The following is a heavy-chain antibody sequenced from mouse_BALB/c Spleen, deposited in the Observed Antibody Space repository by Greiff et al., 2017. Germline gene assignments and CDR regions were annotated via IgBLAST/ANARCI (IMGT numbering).Heavy chain of an antibody. Sequence: VKLQESGPGLVAPSQSLSITCTVSGFSFTGYGVNWVRQPPGKGLEWLGMIWGDGSTDYNSALISRLSISKDNSKSQVFLKMNSLQTDDTARYYCARDFGNYAFWCAYWGQGTLVTVSA. CDR1: GFSFTGYG. D-gene: IGHD2-1*01. V-gene: IGHV2-6-7*01. CDR3: ARDFGNYAFWCAY. CDR2: IWGDGST. J-gene: IGHJ3*01.